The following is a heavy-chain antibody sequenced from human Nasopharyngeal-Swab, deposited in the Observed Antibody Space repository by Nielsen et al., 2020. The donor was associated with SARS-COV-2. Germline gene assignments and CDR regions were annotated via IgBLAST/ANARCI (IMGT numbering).Heavy chain of an antibody. CDR1: GFSLSTSGMC. J-gene: IGHJ4*02. D-gene: IGHD5-18*01. V-gene: IGHV2-70*11. Sequence: SGPTLVKPTQTLTLTCPFSGFSLSTSGMCVSWIRQPPGKALEWLARIDWDDDKYYSTSLKARLTISKDTSKNQVVLTMTNMDPVDTATYYRARMDTAMVAIDYWGQGTLVTVSS. CDR2: IDWDDDK. CDR3: ARMDTAMVAIDY.